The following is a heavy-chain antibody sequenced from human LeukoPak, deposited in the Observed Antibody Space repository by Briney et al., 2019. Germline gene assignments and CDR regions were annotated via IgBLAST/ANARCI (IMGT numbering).Heavy chain of an antibody. J-gene: IGHJ4*02. CDR3: ARVSSESPTLDY. CDR2: INWNGADT. V-gene: IGHV3-20*04. Sequence: PGRSLRLSCVTSGFIFDDYGMTWVRHAPGKGREWVSGINWNGADTGYADSVKGRFTISRDNAKNSLYLQLNSLRAEDTALYYCARVSSESPTLDYWGQGTLVTVSS. CDR1: GFIFDDYG. D-gene: IGHD2/OR15-2a*01.